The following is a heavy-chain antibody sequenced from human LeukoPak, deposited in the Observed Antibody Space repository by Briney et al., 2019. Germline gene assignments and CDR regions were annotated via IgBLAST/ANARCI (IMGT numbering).Heavy chain of an antibody. CDR2: MNPNSGNT. J-gene: IGHJ4*02. Sequence: ASVKVSCKASGYTFTSYDINWVRQATGQGLEWMGWMNPNSGNTGYAQKFQGRVTITRNTSISTAYMELSSLRSEDTAVYYCAREGRRATVTTFDYWGQGTLVTVSS. D-gene: IGHD4-17*01. CDR1: GYTFTSYD. CDR3: AREGRRATVTTFDY. V-gene: IGHV1-8*01.